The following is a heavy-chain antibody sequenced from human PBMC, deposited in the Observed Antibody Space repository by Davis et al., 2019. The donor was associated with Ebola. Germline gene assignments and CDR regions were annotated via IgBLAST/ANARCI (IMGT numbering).Heavy chain of an antibody. CDR2: IIPIFGTA. CDR1: AGTFSSYA. CDR3: AEGRYSSSSLYYYYGMDV. V-gene: IGHV1-69*06. D-gene: IGHD6-6*01. J-gene: IGHJ6*02. Sequence: SVKVSCKASAGTFSSYAISWVRQAPGQGLEWMGGIIPIFGTANYAQKFQGRVTITADKSTSTAYMELSSLRSEDTAVYYCAEGRYSSSSLYYYYGMDVWGQGTTVTVSS.